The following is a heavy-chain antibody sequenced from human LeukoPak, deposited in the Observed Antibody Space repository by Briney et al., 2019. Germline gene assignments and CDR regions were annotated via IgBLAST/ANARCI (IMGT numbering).Heavy chain of an antibody. CDR2: TYYRSKWYR. J-gene: IGHJ4*02. CDR3: TSLTGDTDY. Sequence: SQTLSLTCAISGDSVSSNSAAWNWIRQSPSRGLEWLGRTYYRSKWYREYAPSVKSRITINPDTSKNEFSLQLNSVTPEDTAVYYCTSLTGDTDYWGREPWSPSPQ. D-gene: IGHD7-27*01. V-gene: IGHV6-1*01. CDR1: GDSVSSNSAA.